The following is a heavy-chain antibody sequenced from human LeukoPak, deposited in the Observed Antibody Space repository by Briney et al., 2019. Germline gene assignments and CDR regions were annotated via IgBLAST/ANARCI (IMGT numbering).Heavy chain of an antibody. CDR2: ISSSSSII. CDR3: VRGGACDY. V-gene: IGHV3-48*02. J-gene: IGHJ4*02. Sequence: GGSLRLSCAASGFTFSSYNMNWVRQAPGKGLEWVPYISSSSSIIYYADSVKGRFTISRDNAKSSLYLQMDSLRDEDTAVYYCVRGGACDYWGQGTLVTVSS. CDR1: GFTFSSYN. D-gene: IGHD1-26*01.